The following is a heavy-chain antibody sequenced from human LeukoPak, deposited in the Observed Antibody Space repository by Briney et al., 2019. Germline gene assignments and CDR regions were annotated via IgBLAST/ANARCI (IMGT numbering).Heavy chain of an antibody. V-gene: IGHV1-18*01. D-gene: IGHD2-8*01. Sequence: AAVKVSCKASGYTFTSYVISWVRQAPGQGLEGMGWISAYNGNTNYAQKLQGRVTMTTDTSTSTAYMELRSLRSDDTAVYYCAREDCTNGVCYTPFDYWGQGTLVTVSS. CDR2: ISAYNGNT. CDR1: GYTFTSYV. J-gene: IGHJ4*02. CDR3: AREDCTNGVCYTPFDY.